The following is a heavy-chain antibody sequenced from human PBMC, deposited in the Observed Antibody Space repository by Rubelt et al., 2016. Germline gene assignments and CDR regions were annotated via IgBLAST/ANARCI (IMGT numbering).Heavy chain of an antibody. CDR2: IYYSGST. J-gene: IGHJ3*02. CDR3: ARDPIVATTDAFDI. CDR1: GGSISSYY. Sequence: QVQLQESGPGLVKPSETLSLTCTVSGGSISSYYWSWIRQPPGKGLEWIGYIYYSGSTNYNPSLKSRVTISVDTSKNQFSLKLSSVTAADTAVYYCARDPIVATTDAFDIWGQGTMVTVSS. V-gene: IGHV4-59*12. D-gene: IGHD5-12*01.